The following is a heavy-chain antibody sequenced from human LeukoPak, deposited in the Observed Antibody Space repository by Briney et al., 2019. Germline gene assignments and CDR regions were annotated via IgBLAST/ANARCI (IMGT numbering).Heavy chain of an antibody. J-gene: IGHJ4*02. CDR1: GGSISSSYYY. Sequence: SETLSLTCTVSGGSISSSYYYRAWIRQPPGKGLECIGSIYYSGNTYYNPSLQSRVTISVDTSKNQFSLKLSSVTAADTAVYFCARLTDGYKLGYWGQGTLVTVSS. CDR3: ARLTDGYKLGY. CDR2: IYYSGNT. V-gene: IGHV4-39*07. D-gene: IGHD5-24*01.